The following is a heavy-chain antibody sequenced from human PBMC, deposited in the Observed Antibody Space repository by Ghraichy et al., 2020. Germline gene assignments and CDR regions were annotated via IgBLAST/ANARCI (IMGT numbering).Heavy chain of an antibody. Sequence: SETLSLTCTVSGGSISSYYWSWIRQPPGKGLEWIGYIYYSGSTNYNPSLKSRVTISVEKAKNQVSRKQSSVTAADTAVYYCARRRLTNYYGSGSYYNPKDLHNDAFDIWGQGTMVTVSS. J-gene: IGHJ3*02. CDR3: ARRRLTNYYGSGSYYNPKDLHNDAFDI. CDR1: GGSISSYY. D-gene: IGHD3-10*01. V-gene: IGHV4-59*08. CDR2: IYYSGST.